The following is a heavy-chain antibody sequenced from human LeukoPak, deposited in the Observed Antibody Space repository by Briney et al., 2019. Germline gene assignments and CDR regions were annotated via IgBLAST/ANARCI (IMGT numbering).Heavy chain of an antibody. CDR3: ARRISSRNVYIDK. J-gene: IGHJ4*02. V-gene: IGHV4-59*08. Sequence: ETLTLTCTASGFTLSGYYRSWVRQTPGKGLEWVGYIYCSGTTHYKRSVQSRVIISLDTPTNQFSLRLTSAPAADTAMYFCARRISSRNVYIDKWGQGIQVTVSS. CDR2: IYCSGTT. D-gene: IGHD3-3*02. CDR1: GFTLSGYY.